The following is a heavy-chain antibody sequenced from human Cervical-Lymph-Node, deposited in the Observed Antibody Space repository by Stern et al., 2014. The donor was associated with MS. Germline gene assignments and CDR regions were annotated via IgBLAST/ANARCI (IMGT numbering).Heavy chain of an antibody. CDR3: ARDQGGKYYDSSGYYSDAFDI. J-gene: IGHJ3*02. Sequence: EVQLVESGGGLIKPGGSLRLSCAASGFTFSSYSMNWFRQAPGKGLEWVSSISSSSSYIYYADSVKGRFTISRDNAKNSLYLQMNSLRAEDTAVYYCARDQGGKYYDSSGYYSDAFDIWGQGTMVTVSS. D-gene: IGHD3-22*01. V-gene: IGHV3-21*01. CDR1: GFTFSSYS. CDR2: ISSSSSYI.